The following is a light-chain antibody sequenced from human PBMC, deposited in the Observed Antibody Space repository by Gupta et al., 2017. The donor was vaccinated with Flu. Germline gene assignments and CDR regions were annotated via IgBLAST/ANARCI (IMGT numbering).Light chain of an antibody. J-gene: IGKJ4*01. V-gene: IGKV1-39*01. CDR3: QQSYRIPLT. CDR2: ASS. Sequence: DIQMTQSPSSLTASVGDRVTITCRTSQNISSNLNWYQQKPGRGPKLLIYASSSLQSGVPSRFRGSGYGTDFTLTISSLQPEDFATYYCQQSYRIPLTCGGGTKVEIK. CDR1: QNISSN.